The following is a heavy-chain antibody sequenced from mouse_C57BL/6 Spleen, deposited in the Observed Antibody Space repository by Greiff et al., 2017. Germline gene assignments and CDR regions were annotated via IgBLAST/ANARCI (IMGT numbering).Heavy chain of an antibody. CDR2: INPNNGGT. V-gene: IGHV1-22*01. J-gene: IGHJ2*01. CDR1: GYTFTDYN. D-gene: IGHD1-1*01. Sequence: EVQLQQSGPELVKPGASVKLSCKASGYTFTDYNMHWVKQSHGKSLEWIGYINPNNGGTSYNQQFKGKATLTVHKSSSTAYMALRSLTSEDSAVDDCARQGYYGSSYNYWGQGTTLTVSS. CDR3: ARQGYYGSSYNY.